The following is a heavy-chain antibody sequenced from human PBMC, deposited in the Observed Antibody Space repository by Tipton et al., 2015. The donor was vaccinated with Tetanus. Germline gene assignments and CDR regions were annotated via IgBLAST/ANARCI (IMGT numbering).Heavy chain of an antibody. Sequence: TLSLTCTVSGGSITSGGYFWNWIRQHPGKGLEWIGYIYYSGSTFYNPSLKSRVTISVDTSNNQFSLRLSSVTAADTAVYYCARDQGGGRVARLNWFGPWGQGTLVTVSS. D-gene: IGHD3-16*01. J-gene: IGHJ5*02. CDR3: ARDQGGGRVARLNWFGP. CDR2: IYYSGST. CDR1: GGSITSGGYF. V-gene: IGHV4-31*03.